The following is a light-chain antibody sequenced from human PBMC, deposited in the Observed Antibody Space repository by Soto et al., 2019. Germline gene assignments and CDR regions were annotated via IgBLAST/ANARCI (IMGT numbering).Light chain of an antibody. J-gene: IGKJ1*01. V-gene: IGKV3-15*01. CDR1: QSVSSN. CDR2: DAS. CDR3: QQYNNWPPWT. Sequence: EIVMTQSPATLSVSPGERATLSCRASQSVSSNLAWYQQKPGQAPRLLIYDASTRVTGIPARFSGSGSGTEFTLTISSLQSEDFAVYYCQQYNNWPPWTFGQGTKVEIK.